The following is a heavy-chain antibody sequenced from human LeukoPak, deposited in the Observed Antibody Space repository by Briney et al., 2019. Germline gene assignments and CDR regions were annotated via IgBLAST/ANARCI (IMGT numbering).Heavy chain of an antibody. J-gene: IGHJ4*02. V-gene: IGHV3-21*01. CDR3: AREGGYSYDYPIPYYFDY. D-gene: IGHD5-18*01. CDR1: GFTFSSYS. CDR2: ISSSSSYI. Sequence: GGSLRLSCAASGFTFSSYSMNWVRQAPGKGLEWVSSISSSSSYIYYADSVKGRFTISRDNAKNSLYLQMNSLRAEDTAVYYCAREGGYSYDYPIPYYFDYWGQGTLVTVSS.